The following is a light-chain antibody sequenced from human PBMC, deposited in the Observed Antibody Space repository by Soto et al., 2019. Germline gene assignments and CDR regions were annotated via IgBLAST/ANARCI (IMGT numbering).Light chain of an antibody. V-gene: IGLV2-14*01. CDR2: EVS. J-gene: IGLJ3*02. CDR1: SSDIGSNNY. CDR3: SSYTTTTRL. Sequence: QSALTQPASVSGSPGQSITISCTGTSSDIGSNNYVSWFQQRPGKAPTLIIYEVSNRPSGLSNHFSGSKSGNTASLTISGLLPEDEAEYYCSSYTTTTRLFGGGTKLTVL.